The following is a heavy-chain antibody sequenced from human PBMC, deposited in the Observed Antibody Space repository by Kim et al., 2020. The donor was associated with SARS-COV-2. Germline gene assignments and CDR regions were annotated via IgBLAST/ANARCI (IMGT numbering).Heavy chain of an antibody. D-gene: IGHD6-13*01. CDR1: GYTFTSYD. Sequence: ASVKVSCKASGYTFTSYDIIWVRQATGQGLEWMGWMNPNSGNTGYAQKFQGRVTMTRNTSISTAYMELSSLRSEDTAVYYCATGRAAAGTLPRYWGQGTLVTVSS. J-gene: IGHJ4*02. CDR2: MNPNSGNT. V-gene: IGHV1-8*01. CDR3: ATGRAAAGTLPRY.